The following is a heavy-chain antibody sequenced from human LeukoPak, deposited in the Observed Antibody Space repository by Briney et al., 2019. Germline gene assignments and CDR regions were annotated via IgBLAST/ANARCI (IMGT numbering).Heavy chain of an antibody. CDR3: ARATPSRSGLNY. V-gene: IGHV4-61*01. D-gene: IGHD6-19*01. J-gene: IGHJ4*02. Sequence: SETLSLTCTVSGGSVSSSSYYWSWIRRPPGKGLDWVGYVYYSGSTSYNPSLKSRLTISLDTSRNQFSLKLTSVTAADTAVYYCARATPSRSGLNYWGQGTLVTVSS. CDR2: VYYSGST. CDR1: GGSVSSSSYY.